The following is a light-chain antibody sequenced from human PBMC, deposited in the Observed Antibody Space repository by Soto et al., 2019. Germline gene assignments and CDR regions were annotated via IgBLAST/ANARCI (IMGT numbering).Light chain of an antibody. J-gene: IGKJ4*01. CDR3: PQYDNLILT. CDR1: QDISNY. Sequence: DIQMTQSPSSLSASVGDRVTITCQASQDISNYLNWYQQKPGKAPKLLIYDASNLETGVPSRFSGSGYGTDFTFTISSLQPEDIATYYCPQYDNLILTFGGGTKVEIK. CDR2: DAS. V-gene: IGKV1-33*01.